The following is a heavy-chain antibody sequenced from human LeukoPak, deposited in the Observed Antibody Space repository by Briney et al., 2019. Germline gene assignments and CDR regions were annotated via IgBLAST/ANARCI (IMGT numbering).Heavy chain of an antibody. J-gene: IGHJ4*02. CDR2: IYTSGST. V-gene: IGHV4-4*07. Sequence: WIGRIYTSGSTNYNPSLKSRVTMSVDTSKNQFSLKLSSVTAADTAVYYCAKDPNLVISIWGQGTLVTVSS. D-gene: IGHD3-22*01. CDR3: AKDPNLVISI.